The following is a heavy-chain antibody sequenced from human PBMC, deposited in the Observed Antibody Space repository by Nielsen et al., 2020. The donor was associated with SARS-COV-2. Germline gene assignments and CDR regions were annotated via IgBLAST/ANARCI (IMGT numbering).Heavy chain of an antibody. V-gene: IGHV3-21*01. Sequence: GESLKISCAASGFTFSSYSMNWVRQAPGKGLEWVSSISSSSSSYIYYADSVKGRFTISRDNAKNSLYLQMNSLRAEDTAVYYCARDRDIVLMVYAPGSLGMDVWGQGTTVTVSS. D-gene: IGHD2-8*01. CDR2: ISSSSSSYI. J-gene: IGHJ6*02. CDR1: GFTFSSYS. CDR3: ARDRDIVLMVYAPGSLGMDV.